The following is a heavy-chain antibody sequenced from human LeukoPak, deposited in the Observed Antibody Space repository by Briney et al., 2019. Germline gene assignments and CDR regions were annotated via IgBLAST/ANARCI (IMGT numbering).Heavy chain of an antibody. CDR1: GFTFSNAW. D-gene: IGHD5-18*01. CDR3: TTDLLLDTAMVRSFDY. CDR2: IKSKTDGGTT. V-gene: IGHV3-15*01. Sequence: GGSLRLSCAAPGFTFSNAWMSWVRQAPGKGLEWVGRIKSKTDGGTTDYAAPVKGRFTISRDDSKNTLYLQMNSLKTEDTAVYYCTTDLLLDTAMVRSFDYWGQGTLVTVSS. J-gene: IGHJ4*02.